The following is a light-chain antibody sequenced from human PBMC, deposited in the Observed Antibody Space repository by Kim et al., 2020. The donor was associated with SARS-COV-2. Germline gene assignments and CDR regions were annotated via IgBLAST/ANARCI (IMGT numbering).Light chain of an antibody. CDR3: QVWDSSSDHCV. Sequence: SYELTQPPSVSVAPGKTARITCGGNNIGSKSVHWYQQKPGQAPVLVIYYDSDRPSGIPERFSGSNSGNTATLTISRVEAGDEADYYCQVWDSSSDHCVFGGGTKLTVL. CDR1: NIGSKS. CDR2: YDS. J-gene: IGLJ3*02. V-gene: IGLV3-21*04.